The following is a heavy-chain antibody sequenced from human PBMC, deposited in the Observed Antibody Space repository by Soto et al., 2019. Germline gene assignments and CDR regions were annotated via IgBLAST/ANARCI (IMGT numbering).Heavy chain of an antibody. CDR1: GFTLSAYW. D-gene: IGHD3-3*01. CDR3: ARDLEGPDY. Sequence: PGGSLRLSCAASGFTLSAYWMHWVRQAPGRGLEWVSRLSSDGFGTAYADSVKGRFHISRDNARNTLFLQMNGLRADDTGVYYCARDLEGPDYWGRGTLVSVCS. J-gene: IGHJ4*02. V-gene: IGHV3-74*03. CDR2: LSSDGFGT.